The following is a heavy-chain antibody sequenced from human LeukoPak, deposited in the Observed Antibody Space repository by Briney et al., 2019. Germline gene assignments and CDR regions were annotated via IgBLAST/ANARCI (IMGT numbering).Heavy chain of an antibody. Sequence: GWSLRLSCAASGFSVSSNYMSWVRQAPGKGLEWVSAISGSGGSTYYADSVKGRFTISRDNSKNTLYLQMNSLRAEDTAVYYCAKDSPIVGATAHSDDYWGQGTLVTVSS. CDR3: AKDSPIVGATAHSDDY. CDR2: ISGSGGST. D-gene: IGHD1-26*01. J-gene: IGHJ4*02. V-gene: IGHV3-23*01. CDR1: GFSVSSNY.